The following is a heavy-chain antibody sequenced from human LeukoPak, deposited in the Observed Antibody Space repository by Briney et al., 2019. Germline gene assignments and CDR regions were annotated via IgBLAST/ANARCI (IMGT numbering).Heavy chain of an antibody. CDR1: GFSFSSYA. D-gene: IGHD4-17*01. CDR3: VKDFFNYGDNGPGHY. CDR2: ISGSGDIT. J-gene: IGHJ4*02. Sequence: PGGSLRLSCAASGFSFSSYAMSWVRQAPGKGLEWVSAISGSGDITYLADSVKGRFTISRDNSKNTLYLQMNSLRAEHTAVYYCVKDFFNYGDNGPGHYWGQGTQVTVSS. V-gene: IGHV3-23*01.